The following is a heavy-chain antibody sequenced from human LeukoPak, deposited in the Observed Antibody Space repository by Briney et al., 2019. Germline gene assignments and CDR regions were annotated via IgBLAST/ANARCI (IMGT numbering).Heavy chain of an antibody. V-gene: IGHV4-59*01. CDR3: ARDYYDSSGPGGSDAFDI. D-gene: IGHD3-22*01. CDR1: GGSISSYY. CDR2: IYYSGST. Sequence: SETLSLTCTVSGGSISSYYWSWIRQPPGKGLEWIGYIYYSGSTNYNPSLKSRVTISVDTSKNQSSLKLSSVTAADTAVYYCARDYYDSSGPGGSDAFDIWGQGTMVTVSS. J-gene: IGHJ3*02.